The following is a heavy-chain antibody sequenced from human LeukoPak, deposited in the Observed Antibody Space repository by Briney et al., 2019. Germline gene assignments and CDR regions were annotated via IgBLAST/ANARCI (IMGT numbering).Heavy chain of an antibody. Sequence: SVKVSCKASGGTSSSYAISWVRQAPGQGLEWMGRIIPILGIANYAQKFQGRVTITADKSTSTAYMELSSLRSEDTAVYYCARGKLNWFDPWGQGTLVTVSS. CDR3: ARGKLNWFDP. J-gene: IGHJ5*02. D-gene: IGHD3-10*01. CDR2: IIPILGIA. V-gene: IGHV1-69*04. CDR1: GGTSSSYA.